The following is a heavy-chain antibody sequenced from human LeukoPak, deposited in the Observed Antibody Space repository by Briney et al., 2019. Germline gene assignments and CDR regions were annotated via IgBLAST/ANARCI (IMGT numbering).Heavy chain of an antibody. CDR3: ATLMRGPTGYSGYGGEDY. Sequence: GGSLRLSCAASGFTFSNYAMTWLRHAQGKGLQWVSAITGSGGTTYYADSVKGRFAISRDNSKNTLYLQMNSLRAEDTAVYYCATLMRGPTGYSGYGGEDYWGQGTLVTVSS. J-gene: IGHJ4*02. D-gene: IGHD5-12*01. CDR1: GFTFSNYA. V-gene: IGHV3-23*01. CDR2: ITGSGGTT.